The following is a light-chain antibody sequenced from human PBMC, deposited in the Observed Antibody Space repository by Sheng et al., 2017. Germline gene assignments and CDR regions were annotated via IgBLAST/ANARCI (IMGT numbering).Light chain of an antibody. Sequence: EIVMTQSPATLSVSPGERATLSCRASQNIDNNLAWYQQKPGQTPRLLIYGASTRATGVQPSSSGXGSGSEXTLTISSLQSEDLAVYYCQQYYNWWTFGQGTRVEIK. CDR1: QNIDNN. CDR3: QQYYNWWT. V-gene: IGKV3-15*01. J-gene: IGKJ1*01. CDR2: GAS.